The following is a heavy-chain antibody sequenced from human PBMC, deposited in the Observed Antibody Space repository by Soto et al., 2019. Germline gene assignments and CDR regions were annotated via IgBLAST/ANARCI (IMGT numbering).Heavy chain of an antibody. D-gene: IGHD5-18*01. CDR3: ARTTPIWLRRSFSDY. CDR1: GGSISSGGYY. CDR2: IYYSGST. V-gene: IGHV4-31*03. Sequence: QVQLQESGPGLVKPSQTLSLTCTVSGGSISSGGYYWSWIRQHPGKGLEWIGYIYYSGSTYYNPSLKSRVTISVDTSQNQFSLKLSSVTAADTAVYYCARTTPIWLRRSFSDYWGQGTLVTVSS. J-gene: IGHJ4*02.